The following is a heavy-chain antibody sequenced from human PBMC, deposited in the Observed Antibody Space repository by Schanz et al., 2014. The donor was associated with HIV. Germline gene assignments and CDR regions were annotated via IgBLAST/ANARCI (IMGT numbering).Heavy chain of an antibody. D-gene: IGHD2-2*01. CDR1: GASISSYY. CDR2: MYYGSGT. J-gene: IGHJ4*01. V-gene: IGHV4-59*12. Sequence: QVQLQESGPGLVKPSETLSLTCTVSGASISSYYWSWIRQPPGKGLEWIGYMYYGSGTNYNPTLKNRVTILGDTSKNQFPLKLTSLTAADTAIYYCAFSGPYSSSLAHWGHGTLVTVSS. CDR3: AFSGPYSSSLAH.